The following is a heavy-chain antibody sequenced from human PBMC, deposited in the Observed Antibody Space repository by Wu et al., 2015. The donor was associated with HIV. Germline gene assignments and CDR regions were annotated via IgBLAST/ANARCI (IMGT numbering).Heavy chain of an antibody. J-gene: IGHJ6*02. CDR3: ARHRVEVAASGLEDYYYYGMDV. CDR2: INPKSGGT. D-gene: IGHD2-15*01. CDR1: GYTFTDFY. Sequence: QVQLVQSGAEVKKPGASLKVSCKTSGYTFTDFYIHWVRQAPGQGLEWMGWINPKSGGTNYPQKFQGRVTMSRDTSISTAYVEVSRLRSDDTAVYYCARHRVEVAASGLEDYYYYGMDVWGQGTTVTASS. V-gene: IGHV1-2*02.